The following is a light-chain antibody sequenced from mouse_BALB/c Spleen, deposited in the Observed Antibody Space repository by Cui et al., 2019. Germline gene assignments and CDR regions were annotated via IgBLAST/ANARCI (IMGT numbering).Light chain of an antibody. CDR3: QQRSSYPLT. J-gene: IGKJ5*01. CDR1: SSVSY. CDR2: STS. Sequence: QIVLTQSPAIMSASPGEKVTITCSASSSVSYMHWFQQKPGTSPKLWIYSTSNLVSGVPARFSGGGSGTSYSLTISRMEAEDAATYYCQQRSSYPLTFGAGTKLELK. V-gene: IGKV4-57*01.